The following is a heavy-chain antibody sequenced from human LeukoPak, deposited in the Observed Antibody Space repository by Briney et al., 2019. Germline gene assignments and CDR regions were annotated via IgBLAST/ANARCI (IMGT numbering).Heavy chain of an antibody. CDR2: IYQSGRT. D-gene: IGHD1-26*01. CDR3: ARMATYSGMWPYSAFDI. V-gene: IGHV4-38-2*01. J-gene: IGHJ3*02. CDR1: GYSISSGYY. Sequence: SETLSLTCVASGYSISSGYYWGWIRQPPGKGLEWIGSIYQSGRTYYNPSLKSRVTISVDTSKNQFSLKLSSVTAADTALYYCARMATYSGMWPYSAFDIWGQGTMVTVSS.